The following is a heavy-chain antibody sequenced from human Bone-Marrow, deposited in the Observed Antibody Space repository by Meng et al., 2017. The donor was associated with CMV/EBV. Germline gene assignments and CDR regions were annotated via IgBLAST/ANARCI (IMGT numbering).Heavy chain of an antibody. J-gene: IGHJ4*02. V-gene: IGHV3-7*01. Sequence: GGSLRLSCVASGFTFNTYWMSWVRQAPGKGLEWVANIKQDGSEKYYVGSVKGRFTISRDNAKNSLYLQMNSLRAEDTAVYYCARDAAADSSSWDFDYWGQGTLVTVSS. CDR3: ARDAAADSSSWDFDY. D-gene: IGHD6-13*01. CDR2: IKQDGSEK. CDR1: GFTFNTYW.